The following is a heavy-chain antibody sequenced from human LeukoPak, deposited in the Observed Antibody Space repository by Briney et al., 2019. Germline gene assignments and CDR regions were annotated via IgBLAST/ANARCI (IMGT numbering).Heavy chain of an antibody. Sequence: PSETLSLTCTVSGGSISGGSYYWSWIRQPPGKGLEWIGSIYYSGSTNYNPSLKSRVTISVDTSKNQFSLKLSSVTAADTAVYYCARGEQEHYDYVWGSYRSYYFDYWGQGTLVTVSS. CDR1: GGSISGGSYY. D-gene: IGHD3-16*02. J-gene: IGHJ4*02. CDR2: IYYSGST. V-gene: IGHV4-61*01. CDR3: ARGEQEHYDYVWGSYRSYYFDY.